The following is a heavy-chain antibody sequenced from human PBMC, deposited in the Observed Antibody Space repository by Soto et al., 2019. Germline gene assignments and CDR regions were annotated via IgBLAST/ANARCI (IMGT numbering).Heavy chain of an antibody. CDR3: AKKSLGTYFDY. CDR2: ISGSGSST. J-gene: IGHJ4*02. V-gene: IGHV3-23*01. D-gene: IGHD7-27*01. Sequence: GGSLRLSCAASGLTFTNYVMSWVRQAPGKGLEWVSVISGSGSSTYYADSVKGRFTISRDNSKNTLYLQMNSLRAEDTAVYYCAKKSLGTYFDYWGQGTLVTVSS. CDR1: GLTFTNYV.